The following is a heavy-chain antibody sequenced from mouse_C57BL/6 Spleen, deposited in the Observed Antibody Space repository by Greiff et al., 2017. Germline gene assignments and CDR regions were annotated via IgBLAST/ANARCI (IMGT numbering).Heavy chain of an antibody. V-gene: IGHV1-52*01. CDR3: AREDSSGYLAY. CDR1: GYTFTSYW. J-gene: IGHJ3*01. CDR2: IDPSDSET. D-gene: IGHD3-2*02. Sequence: QVQLQQPGAELVRPGSSVKLSCKASGYTFTSYWMHWVKQRPIQGLEWIGNIDPSDSETHYNQKFKDKATLTVDKSSSTAYMQLSSLTSEDSAVYYCAREDSSGYLAYWGQGTLVTVSA.